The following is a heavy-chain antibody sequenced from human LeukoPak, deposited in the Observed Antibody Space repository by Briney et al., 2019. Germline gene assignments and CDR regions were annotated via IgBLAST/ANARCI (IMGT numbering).Heavy chain of an antibody. CDR3: AKGGYYDFWSGYDGP. CDR2: ITYDGSNK. V-gene: IGHV3-30*18. Sequence: PGGSLRLSCAASGFTFSSYGMHWVRQAPGKGLEWVAVITYDGSNKYYADSVKGRFTISRDNSKNTLYLQMNSLRAEDTAVYYCAKGGYYDFWSGYDGPWGQGTLVTVSS. D-gene: IGHD3-3*01. J-gene: IGHJ5*02. CDR1: GFTFSSYG.